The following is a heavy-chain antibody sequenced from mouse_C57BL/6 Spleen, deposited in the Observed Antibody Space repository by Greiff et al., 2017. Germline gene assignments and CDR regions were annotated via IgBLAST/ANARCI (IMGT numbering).Heavy chain of an antibody. CDR3: ARHGGYGNPWFAY. Sequence: DVMLVEPGGDLVKPGGSLKLSCAASGFTFSSYGMSWVRQTPDKRLEWVATISSGGSYTYYPDSVKGRFTISRDNAKNTLYLQMSSLKSEDTAMYYGARHGGYGNPWFAYWGQGTLVTVSA. J-gene: IGHJ3*01. D-gene: IGHD2-1*01. CDR2: ISSGGSYT. CDR1: GFTFSSYG. V-gene: IGHV5-6*02.